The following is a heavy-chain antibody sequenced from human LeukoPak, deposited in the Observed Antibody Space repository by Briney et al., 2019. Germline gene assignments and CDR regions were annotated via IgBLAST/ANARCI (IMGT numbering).Heavy chain of an antibody. CDR3: ARGLVGARLAY. J-gene: IGHJ4*02. CDR1: GGSFSGSY. CDR2: INDSGST. V-gene: IGHV4-34*01. D-gene: IGHD1-26*01. Sequence: SETLSLTCAVYGGSFSGSYWSWIRQPPGKGLEWLGEINDSGSTSYNPSLKSRVTIPVDTSKNQVSLKVISVTAADTAVYYCARGLVGARLAYWGQGTLVTVSS.